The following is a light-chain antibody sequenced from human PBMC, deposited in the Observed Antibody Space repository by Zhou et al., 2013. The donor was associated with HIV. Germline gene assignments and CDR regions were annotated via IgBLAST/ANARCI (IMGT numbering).Light chain of an antibody. CDR3: RQHNTLPQT. V-gene: IGKV3-20*01. J-gene: IGKJ1*01. Sequence: EIVLTQSPGTLSLSPGERATLSCRASQSVSSTYLAWYQQKPGQAPRLLIYGASSRATGIPDRFSGSGSGTEFTLTISSLQLEDFATYYCRQHNTLPQTFGQGTKVEIK. CDR1: QSVSSTY. CDR2: GAS.